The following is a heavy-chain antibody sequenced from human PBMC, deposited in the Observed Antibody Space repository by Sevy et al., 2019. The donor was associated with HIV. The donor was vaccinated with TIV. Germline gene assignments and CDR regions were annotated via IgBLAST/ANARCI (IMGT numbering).Heavy chain of an antibody. CDR3: TGWGGSHSIFDY. CDR2: FKSKIHGGTT. Sequence: GGSLRLSCTASGFIFGDYGMSWVRQAPGKGLEWIAFFKSKIHGGTTENAASVKGRFTTSRDDSKNIVYLQMSNLKTEDTAVYYCTGWGGSHSIFDYWGQGTLVTVSS. V-gene: IGHV3-49*04. J-gene: IGHJ4*02. CDR1: GFIFGDYG. D-gene: IGHD1-26*01.